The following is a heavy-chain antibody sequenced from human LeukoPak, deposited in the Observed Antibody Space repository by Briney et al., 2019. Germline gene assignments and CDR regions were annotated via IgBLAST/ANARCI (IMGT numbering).Heavy chain of an antibody. D-gene: IGHD3-22*01. Sequence: SETLSLTCTVSGGSISSYYWSWIRQPPGKGLEWIGYIYYSGSTNYNPSLKSRVTISVDTSKNQFSLKLSSVTAADTAVYYCATSVSILVGYYYYYGMDVWGQGTTVTVSS. CDR1: GGSISSYY. V-gene: IGHV4-59*01. CDR3: ATSVSILVGYYYYYGMDV. CDR2: IYYSGST. J-gene: IGHJ6*02.